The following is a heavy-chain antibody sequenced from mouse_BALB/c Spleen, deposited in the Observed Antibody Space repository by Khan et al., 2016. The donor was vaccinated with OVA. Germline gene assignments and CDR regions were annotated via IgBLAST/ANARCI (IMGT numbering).Heavy chain of an antibody. Sequence: QVQLKQSGPEVKKPGETVKISCKASGHTFTKFGMNWVKQAPGKGLKWKGWINTYTGEPTYADDFNGRFAFSLETSASTAYLQINNLKNEDTATYFCARPPYFSYVLDNWGQGTSVTVSS. CDR1: GHTFTKFG. D-gene: IGHD2-10*01. CDR2: INTYTGEP. J-gene: IGHJ4*01. CDR3: ARPPYFSYVLDN. V-gene: IGHV9-3-1*01.